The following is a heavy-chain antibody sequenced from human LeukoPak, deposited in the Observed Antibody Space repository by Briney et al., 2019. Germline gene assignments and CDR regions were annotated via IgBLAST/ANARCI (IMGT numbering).Heavy chain of an antibody. Sequence: SETLSLTCTVSGGSISSYYWSWIRQPPGKGLEWIGYIYYSGSTNYNPSLKSRVTISVETSKNQFSLKLSSVTAADTAVYYCARRAGARIDYWGQGTLVTVSS. D-gene: IGHD1-26*01. CDR3: ARRAGARIDY. CDR2: IYYSGST. CDR1: GGSISSYY. V-gene: IGHV4-59*08. J-gene: IGHJ4*02.